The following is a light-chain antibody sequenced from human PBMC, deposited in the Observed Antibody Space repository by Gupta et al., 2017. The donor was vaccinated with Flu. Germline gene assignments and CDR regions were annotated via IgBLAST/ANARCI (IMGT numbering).Light chain of an antibody. Sequence: QSALTQPASVSGSPGQSITISCTGTSSDVGGSNYVSWYQQHPGKAPKRMSYEVSNRPSGVSNRFSGSKSGNTASLTISGLQAEDEADYYCSSYTSSSTLAVFGGGTKLTVL. V-gene: IGLV2-14*01. CDR2: EVS. CDR1: SSDVGGSNY. J-gene: IGLJ3*02. CDR3: SSYTSSSTLAV.